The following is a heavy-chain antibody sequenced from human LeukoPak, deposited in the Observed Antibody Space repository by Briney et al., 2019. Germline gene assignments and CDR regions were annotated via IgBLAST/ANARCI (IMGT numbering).Heavy chain of an antibody. V-gene: IGHV3-21*01. J-gene: IGHJ6*02. Sequence: GGSLKLSCAASGFTFSNYNFYWVRQAPGKGLEWVSSISSTSSYIYYADSMKGRFTISRDNAKNSLYLQMSSLRAEDTAVYYCARALWSGPVYYGMDVWGQGTTVTVSS. D-gene: IGHD3-10*01. CDR1: GFTFSNYN. CDR2: ISSTSSYI. CDR3: ARALWSGPVYYGMDV.